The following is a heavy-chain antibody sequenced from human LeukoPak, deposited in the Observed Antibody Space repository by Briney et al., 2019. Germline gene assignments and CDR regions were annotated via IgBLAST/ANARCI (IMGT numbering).Heavy chain of an antibody. Sequence: SETLSLTCAVYGGSFSGYYWSWIRQPPGKGLEWIGEINHSGSTNYNPSLKSRVTISVDTSKNQFSLKLSSVTAADTAVYYCASRIMITFGGVIAAGYFDYWGQGTLVTVSS. D-gene: IGHD3-16*02. V-gene: IGHV4-34*01. J-gene: IGHJ4*02. CDR2: INHSGST. CDR1: GGSFSGYY. CDR3: ASRIMITFGGVIAAGYFDY.